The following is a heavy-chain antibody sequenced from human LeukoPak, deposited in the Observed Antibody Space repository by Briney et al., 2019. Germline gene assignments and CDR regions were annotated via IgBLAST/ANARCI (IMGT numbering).Heavy chain of an antibody. CDR2: ISGSGDTT. Sequence: GESLRLSCTASGFTFSSYSMSWVRQGPGTGLEWVSAISGSGDTTFYADSVKGRFTISRDNSKKTLYLQVNSLRAEDTAVYFCAKELTTERTPGVDSWGQGTLVTVSS. CDR3: AKELTTERTPGVDS. V-gene: IGHV3-23*01. CDR1: GFTFSSYS. J-gene: IGHJ4*02. D-gene: IGHD4-17*01.